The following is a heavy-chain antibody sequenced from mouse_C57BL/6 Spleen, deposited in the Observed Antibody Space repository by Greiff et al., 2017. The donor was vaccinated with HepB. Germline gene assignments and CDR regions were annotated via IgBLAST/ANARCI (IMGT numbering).Heavy chain of an antibody. Sequence: QVQLQQPGAELVKPGASVKLSCKASGYTFTSYWMQWVKQRPGQGLEWIGEIDPSDSYTNYNQKFKGKATLTVDTSSSTAYMQLSSLTSEDSAVYYCARCDGYYAMDYWGQGTTVTVSS. CDR3: ARCDGYYAMDY. CDR1: GYTFTSYW. CDR2: IDPSDSYT. V-gene: IGHV1-50*01. D-gene: IGHD2-3*01. J-gene: IGHJ4*01.